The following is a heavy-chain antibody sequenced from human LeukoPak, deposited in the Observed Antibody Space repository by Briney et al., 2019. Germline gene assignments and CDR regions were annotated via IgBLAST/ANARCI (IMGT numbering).Heavy chain of an antibody. CDR2: INSDGSST. D-gene: IGHD6-19*01. CDR3: VIVTAVASTGAFVY. CDR1: GFTFSSYW. Sequence: GGSLRLSCAASGFTFSSYWMHWVRQAPGKGLVWVSRINSDGSSTTYADSVKDRFTISRDNAKNTLYMQMNSLRADDTAVYYCVIVTAVASTGAFVYWGQGTLVTVSS. V-gene: IGHV3-74*01. J-gene: IGHJ4*02.